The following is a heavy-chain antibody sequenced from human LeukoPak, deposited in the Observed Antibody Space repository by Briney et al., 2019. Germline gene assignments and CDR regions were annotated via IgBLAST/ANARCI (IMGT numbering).Heavy chain of an antibody. CDR2: IYYSGST. CDR1: GGSISSSSYY. Sequence: SETLSLTCTVSGGSISSSSYYWGWIRQPPGKGLEWIGSIYYSGSTYYNPSLKSRVTISVDTSKNQFSLKLSSVTAADTAVYYCARHLGRGAPYYMDVWGKGTTVTISS. D-gene: IGHD1-26*01. CDR3: ARHLGRGAPYYMDV. V-gene: IGHV4-39*01. J-gene: IGHJ6*03.